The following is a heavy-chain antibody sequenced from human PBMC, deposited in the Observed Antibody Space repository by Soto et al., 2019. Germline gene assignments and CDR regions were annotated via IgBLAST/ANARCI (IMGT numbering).Heavy chain of an antibody. CDR3: ARAKSSGRDDAFDI. V-gene: IGHV3-11*05. CDR2: IAGTSYYT. J-gene: IGHJ3*02. D-gene: IGHD1-26*01. CDR1: GFTFSDYY. Sequence: QVPLVESGGGLVEPGGSLRLSCGASGFTFSDYYMTWIRQAPGKGLEWVSYIAGTSYYTNYADSVKGRFIISRENATSSLYFQMKSLRAEDTAVYYCARAKSSGRDDAFDIWGQGTVVTVSS.